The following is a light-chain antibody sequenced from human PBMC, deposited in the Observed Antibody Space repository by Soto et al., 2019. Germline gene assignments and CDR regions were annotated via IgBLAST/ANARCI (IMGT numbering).Light chain of an antibody. V-gene: IGKV1-5*03. CDR3: LQHDTYPRT. Sequence: DILMTQSPSTLSASVGDRVTITCRASESISRWLAWYQQKPGQAPKLLIHRASTLATGVPSRISGSGSGTDFTLTISNLQPEDFATYYCLQHDTYPRTFGPGTKVDIK. CDR1: ESISRW. J-gene: IGKJ1*01. CDR2: RAS.